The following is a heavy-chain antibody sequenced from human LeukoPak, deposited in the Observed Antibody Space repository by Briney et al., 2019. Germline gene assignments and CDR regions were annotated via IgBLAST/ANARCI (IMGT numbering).Heavy chain of an antibody. J-gene: IGHJ4*02. Sequence: GGSLRLSCTASGFTFTDYYMNWIRQAPGKGLEWLSYISNAGQTISYADSVRGRFTVSRDKNSFYLQMNSLRAEDTAVYFCARGSYSGTYWGQGTLVTVSS. CDR2: ISNAGQTI. CDR3: ARGSYSGTY. D-gene: IGHD1-26*01. V-gene: IGHV3-11*01. CDR1: GFTFTDYY.